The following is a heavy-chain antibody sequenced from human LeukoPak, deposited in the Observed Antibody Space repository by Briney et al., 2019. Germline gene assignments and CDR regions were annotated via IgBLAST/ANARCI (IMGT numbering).Heavy chain of an antibody. D-gene: IGHD5-12*01. Sequence: GGSPRLSCAASGFTFSNYEMNWVRQAPGKGLEWVSYIGSSGSTIYYADSVKGRFTISRDNAKNSLYLQMNSLRAEDTAVYYCARGLFDYLYYFDYWGQGTLVTVSS. J-gene: IGHJ4*02. V-gene: IGHV3-48*03. CDR3: ARGLFDYLYYFDY. CDR1: GFTFSNYE. CDR2: IGSSGSTI.